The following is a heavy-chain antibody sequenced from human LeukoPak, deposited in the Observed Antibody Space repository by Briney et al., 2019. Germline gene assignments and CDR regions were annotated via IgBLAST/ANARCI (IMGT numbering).Heavy chain of an antibody. J-gene: IGHJ4*02. D-gene: IGHD2-21*01. CDR1: GCSISSYY. Sequence: SETLSLTCTVSGCSISSYYWSWIRQPPGKGLEWIGYIYYSGSTNYNPSLKSRVTISVDTSKNQFSLKLSSVTAADTAVYYCARAGGDQFDYWGQGTLVTVSS. V-gene: IGHV4-59*01. CDR2: IYYSGST. CDR3: ARAGGDQFDY.